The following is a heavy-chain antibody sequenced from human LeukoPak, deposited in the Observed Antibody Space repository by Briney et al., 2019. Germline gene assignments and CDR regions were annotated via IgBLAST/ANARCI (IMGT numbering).Heavy chain of an antibody. J-gene: IGHJ4*02. Sequence: GSLQLSCAASGFPLSRYAMSRVRPAPGKGLGWVSAISGSGGSTYYADSVKGRFTISRDNSKNTLYLQMNSLRAEDTAVYYCAKSGLELPPLGYWGQGTLVTVSS. CDR2: ISGSGGST. V-gene: IGHV3-23*01. CDR1: GFPLSRYA. D-gene: IGHD1-7*01. CDR3: AKSGLELPPLGY.